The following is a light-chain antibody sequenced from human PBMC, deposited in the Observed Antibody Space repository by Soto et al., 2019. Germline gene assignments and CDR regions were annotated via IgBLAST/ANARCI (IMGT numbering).Light chain of an antibody. Sequence: DIQMTQSPSTLSASVGDRVTITCRASQSISSWLAWYQQKPGKAPKLLIYDAYSLESGVPSRFSGSGSGTEFNLTISSLQTDDFATYYCQQYNSYSQAFGQGTKVEIK. CDR1: QSISSW. CDR3: QQYNSYSQA. J-gene: IGKJ1*01. CDR2: DAY. V-gene: IGKV1-5*01.